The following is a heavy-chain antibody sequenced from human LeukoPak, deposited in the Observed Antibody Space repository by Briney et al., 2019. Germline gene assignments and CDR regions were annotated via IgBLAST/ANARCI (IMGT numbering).Heavy chain of an antibody. D-gene: IGHD3-22*01. CDR3: ARGKVVVLDY. V-gene: IGHV3-30*02. J-gene: IGHJ4*02. CDR1: GFTFSSYG. Sequence: PGGSLRLSCAASGFTFSSYGMHWVRQAPGKGLEWVAFIRYDGSNKYYADSVKGRFTISRDNSKNTLYLQMNSLRAEDTAVYYCARGKVVVLDYWGQGTLVTVSS. CDR2: IRYDGSNK.